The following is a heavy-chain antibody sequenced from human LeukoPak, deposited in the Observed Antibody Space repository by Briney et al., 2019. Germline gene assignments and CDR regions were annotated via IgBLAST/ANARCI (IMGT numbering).Heavy chain of an antibody. V-gene: IGHV3-66*02. CDR1: GFTVSSNY. D-gene: IGHD3-22*01. J-gene: IGHJ3*02. CDR2: IYSGGST. Sequence: PGGSLTLSCAASGFTVSSNYMSWVRQAPGKGLEWVSVIYSGGSTYYADSVKGRFTISRDNSKNTLYLQMNSLRAEDTAVYYCASNQYYYDSSGYYPRGIWGQGTMVTVSS. CDR3: ASNQYYYDSSGYYPRGI.